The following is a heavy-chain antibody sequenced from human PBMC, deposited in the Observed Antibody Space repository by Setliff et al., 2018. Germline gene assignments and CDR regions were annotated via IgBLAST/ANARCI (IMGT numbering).Heavy chain of an antibody. V-gene: IGHV3-48*04. CDR2: LNNDGTTI. D-gene: IGHD5-18*01. CDR3: VRDRGRQLGYTGDAFDI. Sequence: GGSLRLSCAASGFTFSSYSMNWVRQAPGKGLEWISYLNNDGTTIYYADSVRGRFTISRDNARDSLYLQMNSLRAEDTAVYYCVRDRGRQLGYTGDAFDIWGQGTMVTVSS. CDR1: GFTFSSYS. J-gene: IGHJ3*02.